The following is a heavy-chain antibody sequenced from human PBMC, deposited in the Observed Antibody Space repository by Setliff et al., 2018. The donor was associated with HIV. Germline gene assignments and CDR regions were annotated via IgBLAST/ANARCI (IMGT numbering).Heavy chain of an antibody. CDR2: IYHSGST. CDR3: ARQRAVAGINDY. Sequence: SETLSLTCIVSLDSISSGYYWGWIRQPPGKGLEWIGSIYHSGSTYYNPSLKSRLTISVDTSKNEFSLKMASVTAADTAVYFCARQRAVAGINDYWGQGTLVTVSS. J-gene: IGHJ4*02. D-gene: IGHD6-19*01. CDR1: LDSISSGYY. V-gene: IGHV4-38-2*02.